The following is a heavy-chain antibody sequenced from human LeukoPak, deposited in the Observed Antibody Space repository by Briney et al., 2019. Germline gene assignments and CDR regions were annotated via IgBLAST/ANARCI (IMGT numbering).Heavy chain of an antibody. D-gene: IGHD1-26*01. Sequence: SETLSLTCTVSGGSISGYYWSWIRQPPGKGLEWIGEINHSGSTNYNPSLKSRVTISVDTSKNQFSLKLSSVTAADTAVYYCARGPREDYWGQGTLVTVSS. CDR3: ARGPREDY. CDR2: INHSGST. V-gene: IGHV4-34*01. J-gene: IGHJ4*02. CDR1: GGSISGYY.